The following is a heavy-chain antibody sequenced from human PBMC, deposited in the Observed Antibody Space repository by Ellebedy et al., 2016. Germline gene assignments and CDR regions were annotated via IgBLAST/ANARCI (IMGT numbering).Heavy chain of an antibody. V-gene: IGHV4-59*01. Sequence: GSLRLSXTVSGGSMNSYFWSWVRQPPGKGLEWIGFIYQNGRSSYIPSLRGRLIMSVDTSKKQFSLSLTSVTAADTAVYYCARFSPGWYEADYWGPGTLVTVSS. D-gene: IGHD6-19*01. CDR3: ARFSPGWYEADY. J-gene: IGHJ4*02. CDR1: GGSMNSYF. CDR2: IYQNGRS.